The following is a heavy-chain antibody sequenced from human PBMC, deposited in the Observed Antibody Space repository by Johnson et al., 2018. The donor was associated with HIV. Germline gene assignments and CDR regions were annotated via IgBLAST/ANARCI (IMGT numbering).Heavy chain of an antibody. CDR2: ISNNGGST. CDR3: ARAAYVHYDILTGLRWAM. Sequence: MLLVESGGGLVQPGGSLRLSCAASGFTFSNYAMHWVRQAPGKGLEYVSAISNNGGSTYYANSVKGRFTISRDNSKNTLYLQMNSLRAEDTAVYYCARAAYVHYDILTGLRWAMWG. V-gene: IGHV3-64*01. D-gene: IGHD3-9*01. J-gene: IGHJ1*01. CDR1: GFTFSNYA.